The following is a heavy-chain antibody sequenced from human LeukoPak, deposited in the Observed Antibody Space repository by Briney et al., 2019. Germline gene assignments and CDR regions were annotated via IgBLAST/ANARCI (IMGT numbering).Heavy chain of an antibody. J-gene: IGHJ5*02. CDR1: GYTFTSYG. Sequence: ASVKVSCKASGYTFTSYGISWVRQAPGQGLEWMGWISAYNGNTNYAQKLQGRVTMTTDTSTSTAYMELRSLRSDDTAVYYCARAHYDFWSDSHSRFDPWGQGTLVTVSS. V-gene: IGHV1-18*01. D-gene: IGHD3-3*01. CDR2: ISAYNGNT. CDR3: ARAHYDFWSDSHSRFDP.